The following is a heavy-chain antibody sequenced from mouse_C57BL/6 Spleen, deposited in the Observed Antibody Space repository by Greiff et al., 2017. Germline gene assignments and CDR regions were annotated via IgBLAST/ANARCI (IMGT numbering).Heavy chain of an antibody. Sequence: VQLQQSGAELVRPGASVTLSCKASGYTFTDYEMHWVKQTPVHGLEWIGAIDPETGGTAYNQKFKGKAILTADKSSSTAYMELRSLTSEDSAVYYCTRFRGSSTYYYAMDYWGQGTSVTVSS. CDR1: GYTFTDYE. CDR3: TRFRGSSTYYYAMDY. J-gene: IGHJ4*01. D-gene: IGHD1-1*01. CDR2: IDPETGGT. V-gene: IGHV1-15*01.